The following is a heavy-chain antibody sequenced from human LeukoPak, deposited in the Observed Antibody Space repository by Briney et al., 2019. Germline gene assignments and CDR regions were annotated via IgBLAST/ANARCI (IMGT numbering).Heavy chain of an antibody. V-gene: IGHV1-69*06. CDR2: IIPIFGTT. J-gene: IGHJ4*02. D-gene: IGHD5-12*01. CDR1: GGTFSNYA. CDR3: ARGRSGYIFLDY. Sequence: SSVKVSCKTSGGTFSNYAFSWVLGARGQRLEWRGEIIPIFGTTNYAQKFQGRVTITADKSTSTAYMELNSLRSEDTAVYYCARGRSGYIFLDYWGQGTLVTVSS.